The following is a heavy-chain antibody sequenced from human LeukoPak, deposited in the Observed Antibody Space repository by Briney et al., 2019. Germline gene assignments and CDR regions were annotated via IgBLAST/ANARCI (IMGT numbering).Heavy chain of an antibody. Sequence: SGGSLRLSCAASGFTVSSNYMSWVRQAPGKGLEWVSVIYSGGSTYYADSVKGRFTISRDNSKNTLYLQMNSLRAEDTAVYYCARGELQLRFLEWPIIGPFDYWGQGTLVTVSS. D-gene: IGHD3-3*01. CDR3: ARGELQLRFLEWPIIGPFDY. CDR1: GFTVSSNY. CDR2: IYSGGST. V-gene: IGHV3-53*01. J-gene: IGHJ4*02.